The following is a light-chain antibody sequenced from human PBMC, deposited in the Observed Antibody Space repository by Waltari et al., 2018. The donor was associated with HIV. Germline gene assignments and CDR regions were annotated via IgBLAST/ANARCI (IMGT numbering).Light chain of an antibody. CDR1: QSVTSH. Sequence: EILMTQSPATLSVSPGDRATLSCRASQSVTSHLAWFQQKVGQAPRLLIYGDSTRATGIPDRFSGSGSGTEFTLTISSLQSEDFAVYYCKQYTYWPLTFGGGTKVEIK. CDR2: GDS. J-gene: IGKJ4*01. CDR3: KQYTYWPLT. V-gene: IGKV3-15*01.